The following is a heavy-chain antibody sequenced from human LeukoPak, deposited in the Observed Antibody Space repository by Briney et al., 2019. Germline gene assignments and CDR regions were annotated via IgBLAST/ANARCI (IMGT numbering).Heavy chain of an antibody. J-gene: IGHJ6*02. D-gene: IGHD2-2*01. CDR1: GFTFTTYW. Sequence: GGSLRLSCVASGFTFTTYWMHWVRQAPGQGLEWVSCFTTDGRTTMYADSVKGRFTMSRDNARNSVYLQMNSLRGEDTAVYFCVRAGLSIRYYYGLDVWGQGTTVTVSS. CDR3: VRAGLSIRYYYGLDV. V-gene: IGHV3-74*03. CDR2: FTTDGRTT.